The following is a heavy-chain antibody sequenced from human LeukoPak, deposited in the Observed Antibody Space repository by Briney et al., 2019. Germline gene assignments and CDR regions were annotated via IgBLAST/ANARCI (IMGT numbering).Heavy chain of an antibody. CDR2: INPSGGST. CDR1: GYTFTSYY. J-gene: IGHJ4*02. V-gene: IGHV1-46*01. CDR3: ARAPAYCGGDCYSNIDY. D-gene: IGHD2-21*02. Sequence: ASVKVSCKASGYTFTSYYMHWVRQAPGQGLEWMGIINPSGGSTSYAQKFQGRVTMTRDMSTSTVYMELSSLRSEDTAVYYCARAPAYCGGDCYSNIDYWGQGTLVTVSS.